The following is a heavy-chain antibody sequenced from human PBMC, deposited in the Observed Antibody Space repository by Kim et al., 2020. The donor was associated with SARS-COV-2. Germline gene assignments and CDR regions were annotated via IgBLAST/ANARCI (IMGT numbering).Heavy chain of an antibody. D-gene: IGHD6-6*01. V-gene: IGHV3-11*06. CDR3: ARGPRSSAYYFDY. Sequence: YADSVKGRFTISRDNAWNSLYLQMNSLGAEDTAVYYCARGPRSSAYYFDYWGQGTLVTVSS. J-gene: IGHJ4*02.